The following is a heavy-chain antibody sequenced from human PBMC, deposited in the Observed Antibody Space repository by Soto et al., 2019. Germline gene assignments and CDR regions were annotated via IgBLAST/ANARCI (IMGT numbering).Heavy chain of an antibody. CDR1: GGSISSGDYY. V-gene: IGHV4-30-4*01. J-gene: IGHJ4*02. CDR2: IYYSGST. D-gene: IGHD2-15*01. CDR3: ARDSWVGGRPLDY. Sequence: PSETLSLTCTVSGGSISSGDYYWSWIRQPPGKGLEWIGYIYYSGSTYYNPSLKSRVTISVDTSKNQFSLKLSSVTAADTAVYYCARDSWVGGRPLDYWGQGTLVTVSS.